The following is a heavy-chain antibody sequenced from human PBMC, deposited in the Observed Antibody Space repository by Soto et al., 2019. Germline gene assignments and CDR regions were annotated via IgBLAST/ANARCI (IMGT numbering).Heavy chain of an antibody. CDR1: GGSVSSGTYY. Sequence: PSETLSLTCTVSGGSVSSGTYYWSWIRQPPGKGLEWIGYIYYSASTKYNTSLKSRVTISVDTSKNQFSLKLSSVTAADTAVYYCARAGQPWELLSWFDPWGQGTLVTV. V-gene: IGHV4-61*01. J-gene: IGHJ5*02. D-gene: IGHD1-26*01. CDR3: ARAGQPWELLSWFDP. CDR2: IYYSAST.